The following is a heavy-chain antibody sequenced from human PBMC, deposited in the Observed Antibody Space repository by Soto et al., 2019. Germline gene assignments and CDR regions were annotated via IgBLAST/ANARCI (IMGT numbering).Heavy chain of an antibody. V-gene: IGHV4-34*01. Sequence: SETLSLTCAVYGGSFSGYYWSWIRQPPGKGLEWIGEINHSGSTNYNPSLKSRVTISVDTSKNQFSLKLSSVTAADTAVYYCARSIAAAGTTGGSAFDIWGQGTMVTVSS. CDR1: GGSFSGYY. D-gene: IGHD6-13*01. CDR2: INHSGST. J-gene: IGHJ3*02. CDR3: ARSIAAAGTTGGSAFDI.